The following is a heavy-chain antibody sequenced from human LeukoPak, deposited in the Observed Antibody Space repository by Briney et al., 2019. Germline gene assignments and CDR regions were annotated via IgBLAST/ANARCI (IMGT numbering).Heavy chain of an antibody. J-gene: IGHJ3*02. CDR2: IKQDGSEE. D-gene: IGHD3-22*01. CDR3: ARLYYYDSSGYPPAFDI. CDR1: GFTFSSYW. V-gene: IGHV3-7*01. Sequence: PGGSLRLSCAASGFTFSSYWMSWVRQAPGKGLEWVANIKQDGSEEYYVDSVKGRFTISRDNAKNSLYLQMNSLRAEDTAVYYCARLYYYDSSGYPPAFDIWGQGTMVTVSS.